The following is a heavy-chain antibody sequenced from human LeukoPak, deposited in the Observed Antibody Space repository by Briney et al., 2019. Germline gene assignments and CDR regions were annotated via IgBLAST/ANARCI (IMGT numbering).Heavy chain of an antibody. Sequence: ASVKVSCKASGYTFINYDINWVRQATGQGLEWMGWMNPNSGNTGYAQKFQGRVHMTRNTSISTAYMELSSLRSEDTAVYYCARGGGRIVATIIGNYYYYMDVWGKGTTVTVSS. J-gene: IGHJ6*03. CDR3: ARGGGRIVATIIGNYYYYMDV. V-gene: IGHV1-8*01. D-gene: IGHD5-12*01. CDR2: MNPNSGNT. CDR1: GYTFINYD.